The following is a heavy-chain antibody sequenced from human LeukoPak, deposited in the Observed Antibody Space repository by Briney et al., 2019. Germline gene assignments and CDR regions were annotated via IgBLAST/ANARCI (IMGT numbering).Heavy chain of an antibody. V-gene: IGHV3-23*01. CDR1: GFTFSSYA. D-gene: IGHD3-22*01. Sequence: PGGSLRLSCAASGFTFSSYAMSWVRQAPGKGLEWVSAISGSGGSTYYADSVKGRFTISRDNSKNTLYLQMNSLRAEDTAVYYCAGASGYYYGGFDYWGQGALVTVSS. CDR2: ISGSGGST. J-gene: IGHJ4*02. CDR3: AGASGYYYGGFDY.